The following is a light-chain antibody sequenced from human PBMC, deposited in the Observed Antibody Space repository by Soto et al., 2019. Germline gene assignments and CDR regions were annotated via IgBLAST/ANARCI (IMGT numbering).Light chain of an antibody. CDR1: SGSVSTSYY. J-gene: IGLJ3*02. Sequence: QTVVTQEPSFSVSPGRTVTLTCGLSSGSVSTSYYPSWYQQTPGQAPRTLIYSTNTRSSGVPDRFSGSILENKAALTTTGAQADDESDYYCVLYMGSGIWVFGGGTKLTVL. V-gene: IGLV8-61*01. CDR2: STN. CDR3: VLYMGSGIWV.